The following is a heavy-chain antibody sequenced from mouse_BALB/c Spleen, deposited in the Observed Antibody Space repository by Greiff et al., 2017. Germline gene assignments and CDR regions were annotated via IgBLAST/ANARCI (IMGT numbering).Heavy chain of an antibody. CDR3: ARAYGSSYYFDY. CDR1: GFTFSDYG. D-gene: IGHD1-1*01. Sequence: EVKVVESGGGLVQPGGSRKLSCAASGFTFSDYGMAWVRQAPGKGPEWVAFISNLAYSIYYADTVTGRFTISRENAKNTLYLEMSSLRSEDTAMYYCARAYGSSYYFDYWGQGTTLTVSS. CDR2: ISNLAYSI. J-gene: IGHJ2*01. V-gene: IGHV5-15*02.